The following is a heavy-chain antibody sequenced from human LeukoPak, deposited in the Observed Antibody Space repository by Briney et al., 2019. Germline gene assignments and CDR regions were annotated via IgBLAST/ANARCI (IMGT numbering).Heavy chain of an antibody. CDR2: ISPGGGPT. CDR3: AKDGAWLRFDD. CDR1: GFTFSDYY. J-gene: IGHJ4*02. D-gene: IGHD5-12*01. V-gene: IGHV3-23*01. Sequence: GSLRLSCAASGFTFSDYYMNWVRQAPGKGLEWVSSISPGGGPTYYADSVRGRFTISRDDSKNTLYLQMKNLRAEDTAVYYCAKDGAWLRFDDWGQGILVTVSS.